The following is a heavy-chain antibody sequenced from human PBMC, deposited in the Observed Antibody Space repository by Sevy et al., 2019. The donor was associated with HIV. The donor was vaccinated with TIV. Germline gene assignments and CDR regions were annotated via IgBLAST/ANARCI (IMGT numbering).Heavy chain of an antibody. CDR3: VRAVAADGSF. Sequence: GGSPRLSCAASGFSLNTYWMSWVRQAPGKGLEWVANIKQDRSVTYYVDSVKGRFTISRDNARNFLFLQMNSLRAEDTARYYCVRAVAADGSFWGQGTLVTVSS. D-gene: IGHD6-25*01. J-gene: IGHJ4*02. CDR1: GFSLNTYW. CDR2: IKQDRSVT. V-gene: IGHV3-7*01.